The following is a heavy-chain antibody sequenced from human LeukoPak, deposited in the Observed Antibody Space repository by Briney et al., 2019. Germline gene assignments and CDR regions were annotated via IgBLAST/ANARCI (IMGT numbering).Heavy chain of an antibody. V-gene: IGHV3-7*01. CDR1: GFTFSSYW. CDR2: IKEDGSDK. Sequence: GGSLRLSCGASGFTFSSYWMSWVRQAPGKGLEWVANIKEDGSDKYYVDSVKGRFTISRDNAKNTLYLQMNSLRDEDTAVYYCARGGLIDYWGQGTLVTVPS. D-gene: IGHD5-12*01. J-gene: IGHJ4*02. CDR3: ARGGLIDY.